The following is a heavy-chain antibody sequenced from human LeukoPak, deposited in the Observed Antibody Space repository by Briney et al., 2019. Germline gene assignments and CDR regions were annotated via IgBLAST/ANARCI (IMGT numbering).Heavy chain of an antibody. Sequence: PGGSLRLSCAASGXTFSSYAVSWVLQAPGKGPEWVSSISGSGGTTYYADSVKGRFTISRDNSKNMMYLQMNSLRAEDRAVYYCAKDPYRSSSGLGDCWGQGTLVTVSS. CDR1: GXTFSSYA. V-gene: IGHV3-23*01. CDR3: AKDPYRSSSGLGDC. CDR2: ISGSGGTT. D-gene: IGHD6-6*01. J-gene: IGHJ4*02.